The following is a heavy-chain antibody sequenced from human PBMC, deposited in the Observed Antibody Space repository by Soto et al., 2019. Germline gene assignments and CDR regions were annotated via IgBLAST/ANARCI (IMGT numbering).Heavy chain of an antibody. CDR2: IRSKANSYAT. V-gene: IGHV3-73*01. CDR1: GFTFSGSA. CDR3: TRPPSRRDGYNYRGY. J-gene: IGHJ4*02. Sequence: PGGSLRLSCAASGFTFSGSAMHWVRQASGKGLEWVGRIRSKANSYATAYAASVKGRFTISRDDSKNTAYLQMNSLKTEDTAVYYCTRPPSRRDGYNYRGYWGQGTLVTVSS. D-gene: IGHD5-12*01.